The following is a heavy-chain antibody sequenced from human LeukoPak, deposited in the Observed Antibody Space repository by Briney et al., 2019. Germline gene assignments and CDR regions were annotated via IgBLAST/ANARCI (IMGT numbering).Heavy chain of an antibody. CDR1: GYTFTSYY. D-gene: IGHD2-2*02. J-gene: IGHJ6*02. V-gene: IGHV1-2*06. CDR3: AREPPGCSSTSCYTSDYYYGMDV. Sequence: ASVKVSCKASGYTFTSYYMHWVRQAPGQGLEWMGRINPNSGGTNYAQKFQGRVTMTRDTSISTAYMELSRLRSDDTAVYYCAREPPGCSSTSCYTSDYYYGMDVWGQGTTVTVSS. CDR2: INPNSGGT.